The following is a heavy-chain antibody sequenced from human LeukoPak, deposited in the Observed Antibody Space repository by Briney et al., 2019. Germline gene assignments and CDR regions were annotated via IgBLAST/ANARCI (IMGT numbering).Heavy chain of an antibody. CDR2: IYYSGST. Sequence: SETLSLTCTVSGGSVSSASYYWSWVRQPPGKGLEWIGYIYYSGSTNYNPSLKSRVTISLDTSKNQFSLKLSSVTAADTAVYYCARDKGLPQAFDIWGQGTMVTVSS. J-gene: IGHJ3*02. CDR1: GGSVSSASYY. V-gene: IGHV4-61*01. CDR3: ARDKGLPQAFDI. D-gene: IGHD5/OR15-5a*01.